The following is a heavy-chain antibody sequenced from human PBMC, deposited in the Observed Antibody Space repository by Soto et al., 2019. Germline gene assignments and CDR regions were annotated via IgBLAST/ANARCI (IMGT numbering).Heavy chain of an antibody. D-gene: IGHD6-19*01. J-gene: IGHJ3*02. CDR1: GFTFSGSA. V-gene: IGHV3-30*04. Sequence: VQLVESGGGLVQPGGSLKLSCAASGFTFSGSAMHWVRQAPGKGLEWVAVIWYDGSNKYYADSVKGRYTISRDDSKNTVYLQMNSLGAEDTAVYYCTRDPLIAVAAYDAFDIWGQGTSVTVSS. CDR3: TRDPLIAVAAYDAFDI. CDR2: IWYDGSNK.